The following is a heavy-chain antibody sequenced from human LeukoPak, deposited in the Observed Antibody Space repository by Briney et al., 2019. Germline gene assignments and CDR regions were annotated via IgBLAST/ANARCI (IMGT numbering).Heavy chain of an antibody. Sequence: SETLSLTCTVSGGSISSYYWSWIRQPPGKGLEWIGYIYYSGSTNYNPSLKSRVTISVDTSKNQFSLKLSSVTAADTAVYYCARTGIVGPRPDIWGQGTIVTVSS. CDR3: ARTGIVGPRPDI. V-gene: IGHV4-59*01. D-gene: IGHD1-26*01. CDR1: GGSISSYY. CDR2: IYYSGST. J-gene: IGHJ3*02.